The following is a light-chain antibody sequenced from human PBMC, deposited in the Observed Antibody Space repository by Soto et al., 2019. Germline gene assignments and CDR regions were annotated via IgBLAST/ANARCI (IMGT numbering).Light chain of an antibody. Sequence: DIVMTQSPDSLAVSLGERATINCKSSQSVLYSSNNKNYLAWYQQRPGQPPKLLLYWASTRESGVPDRFSGSGSGTDFILPISSLQAEDVSVYFCQQYYKTPLTFGGGTKVEIK. CDR1: QSVLYSSNNKNY. J-gene: IGKJ4*01. CDR2: WAS. CDR3: QQYYKTPLT. V-gene: IGKV4-1*01.